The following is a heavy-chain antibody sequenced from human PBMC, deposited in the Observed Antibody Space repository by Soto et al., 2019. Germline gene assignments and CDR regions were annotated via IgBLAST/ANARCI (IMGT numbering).Heavy chain of an antibody. CDR1: GFTFSDHW. J-gene: IGHJ4*02. D-gene: IGHD1-26*01. CDR2: IRNKVQSYTT. V-gene: IGHV3-72*01. Sequence: GVSLRLSCAASGFTFSDHWMDWVRQAPGKGLEWVGRIRNKVQSYTTEYAASVRGRFTISREDSKNSLYLQMNSLRAEDTAVYYCAKGFGNYWAFDYWGQGTLVTVSS. CDR3: AKGFGNYWAFDY.